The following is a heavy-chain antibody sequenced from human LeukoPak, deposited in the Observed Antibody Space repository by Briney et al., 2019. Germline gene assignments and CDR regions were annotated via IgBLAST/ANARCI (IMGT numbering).Heavy chain of an antibody. CDR1: GYTFTGYY. D-gene: IGHD3-3*01. J-gene: IGHJ3*02. CDR3: ARDRSPDFWSGDYRDAFDI. Sequence: VKVSCKASGYTFTGYYMHWVRQAPGQGLEWMGWISGYNGDTNSAQKLQGRVSMTTDTSTSTAYVELRSLRSDDTAVYYCARDRSPDFWSGDYRDAFDIWGQGTMVTVSS. CDR2: ISGYNGDT. V-gene: IGHV1-18*04.